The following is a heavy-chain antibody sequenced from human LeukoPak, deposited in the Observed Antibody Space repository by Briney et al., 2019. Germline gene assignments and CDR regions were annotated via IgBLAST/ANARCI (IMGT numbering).Heavy chain of an antibody. Sequence: PGGSLRLSCAASGFTFSSYAMSWVRQAPGKGLEWVSAISGSGHSAYYADSVKGRFTISRDNSQNTLYLQMNSLRAEDTAVYYCAKDVRNSGWHKENWGQGTLVTVSS. CDR1: GFTFSSYA. CDR2: ISGSGHSA. CDR3: AKDVRNSGWHKEN. D-gene: IGHD6-19*01. J-gene: IGHJ4*02. V-gene: IGHV3-23*01.